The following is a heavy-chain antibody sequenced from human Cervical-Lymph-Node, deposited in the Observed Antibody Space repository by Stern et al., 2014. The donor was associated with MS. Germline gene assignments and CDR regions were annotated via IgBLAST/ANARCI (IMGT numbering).Heavy chain of an antibody. D-gene: IGHD1-1*01. CDR3: ARLPNWNDGTVDVY. CDR1: GFTFSNYA. Sequence: VQLVESGGGVVQPGRSLRLSCAASGFTFSNYAMHWVRQAPGKGLEWVAYIWYDGSNKNYIESVKGRFTVSRDNSKNTVDLQMNSLRVEDTAVYYCARLPNWNDGTVDVYWGQGSLVTVSS. CDR2: IWYDGSNK. V-gene: IGHV3-33*01. J-gene: IGHJ4*02.